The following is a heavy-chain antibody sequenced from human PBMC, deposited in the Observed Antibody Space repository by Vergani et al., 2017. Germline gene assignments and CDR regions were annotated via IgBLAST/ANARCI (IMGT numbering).Heavy chain of an antibody. Sequence: QVQLVQSGAEVKKPGASVKVSCKASGYTFTGYYMHWVRQAPGQGLEWMGWINPNSGGTNYAQKFQGSVTMTRDTSISTAYMELSRLRSDDTAVYYCARVPTYCSSTSCYSGGFDIWGQGTMVTVSS. D-gene: IGHD2-2*01. CDR2: INPNSGGT. CDR3: ARVPTYCSSTSCYSGGFDI. V-gene: IGHV1-2*02. CDR1: GYTFTGYY. J-gene: IGHJ3*02.